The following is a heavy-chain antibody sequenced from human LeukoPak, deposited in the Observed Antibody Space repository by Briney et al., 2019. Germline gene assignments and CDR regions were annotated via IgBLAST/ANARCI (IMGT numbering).Heavy chain of an antibody. J-gene: IGHJ4*02. Sequence: PGGSLRLSCAASGFTFSSYWVHWVRQAPGKGLVWVSRIKSDGSGTTYADSVQGRFTMSRDNAKNTLYLQMNSLRAEDSAMYYCARGQQWLKDYWGQGTLVTVSS. D-gene: IGHD6-19*01. CDR3: ARGQQWLKDY. CDR1: GFTFSSYW. CDR2: IKSDGSGT. V-gene: IGHV3-74*01.